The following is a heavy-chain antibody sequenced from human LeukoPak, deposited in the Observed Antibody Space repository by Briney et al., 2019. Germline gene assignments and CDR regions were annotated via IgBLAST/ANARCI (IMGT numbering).Heavy chain of an antibody. CDR1: GFTFGSYE. Sequence: GGSLRLSCAASGFTFGSYEMNWVRQAPGKGLEWISYISGSGGTIYYADSVKGRFTISRDNAKNSLYLQMNTLRAEDTAVYYCARDRGSTSYYYYDMDVWGKGTSVTVSS. V-gene: IGHV3-48*03. CDR3: ARDRGSTSYYYYDMDV. J-gene: IGHJ6*04. CDR2: ISGSGGTI. D-gene: IGHD2-2*01.